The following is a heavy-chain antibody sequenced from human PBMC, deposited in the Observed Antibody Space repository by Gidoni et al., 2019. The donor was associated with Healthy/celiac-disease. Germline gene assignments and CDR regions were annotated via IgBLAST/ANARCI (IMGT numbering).Heavy chain of an antibody. V-gene: IGHV1-2*06. J-gene: IGHJ4*02. Sequence: QVQLVQSGAEVKKPGASVKVSCKASGYTLTGYYMHCVRRAPGQGLEWMGRINHNSGGTNYAQKFQGRVTMTRDTSISTAYMERSRLRSDDTAVYYCATSEYQLPEGADYWGQGTLVTVSS. CDR1: GYTLTGYY. D-gene: IGHD2-2*01. CDR3: ATSEYQLPEGADY. CDR2: INHNSGGT.